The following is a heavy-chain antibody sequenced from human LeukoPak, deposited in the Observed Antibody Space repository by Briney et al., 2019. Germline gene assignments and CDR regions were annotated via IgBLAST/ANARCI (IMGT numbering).Heavy chain of an antibody. CDR3: ARHVVAVGFDY. CDR1: GFTFDDYD. D-gene: IGHD3-22*01. V-gene: IGHV3-20*04. Sequence: GSLRLSCAASGFTFDDYDMSWVRQVPGKGLEWVSRINWNGGSTGYADSVKGRFTISRDNAKNSLYLQMNSLRAEDTAVYYCARHVVAVGFDYWGQGTLVTVSS. CDR2: INWNGGST. J-gene: IGHJ4*02.